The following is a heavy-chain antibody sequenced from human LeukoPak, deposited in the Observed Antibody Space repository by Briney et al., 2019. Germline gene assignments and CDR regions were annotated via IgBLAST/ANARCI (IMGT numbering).Heavy chain of an antibody. V-gene: IGHV4-59*01. J-gene: IGHJ4*02. D-gene: IGHD6-6*01. CDR1: GGSISSYY. CDR2: IYYSGST. CDR3: ARGVEYSSSSGLGY. Sequence: SETLSLTCTVSGGSISSYYWSWIRQPPGKGLEWIGYIYYSGSTNYNPSLKSRVTISVDTSKNQFSLKLSSATAADTAVYYCARGVEYSSSSGLGYWGQGTPVTVSS.